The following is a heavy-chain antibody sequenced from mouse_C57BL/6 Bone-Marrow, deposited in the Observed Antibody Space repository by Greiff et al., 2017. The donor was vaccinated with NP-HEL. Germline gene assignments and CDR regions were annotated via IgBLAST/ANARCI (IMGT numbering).Heavy chain of an antibody. J-gene: IGHJ2*01. V-gene: IGHV5-4*01. CDR3: ARDLSSIYYFDY. CDR1: GFTFSSYA. CDR2: ISDGGSYT. Sequence: EVLLVESGGGLVKPGGSLKLSCAASGFTFSSYAMPWVRQTPEKRLEWVATISDGGSYTYYPDNVKGRFTIYRDNAKNNLYMQMSHLESEDTAMYYCARDLSSIYYFDYWGQGTTLTVSS.